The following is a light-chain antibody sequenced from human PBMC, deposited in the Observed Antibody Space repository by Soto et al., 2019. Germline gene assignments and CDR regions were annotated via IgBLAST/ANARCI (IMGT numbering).Light chain of an antibody. CDR2: GDT. V-gene: IGLV1-40*01. CDR1: SSNIGAGHA. J-gene: IGLJ1*01. Sequence: QSVLTQPPSVSGAPWQRVTISCTGSSSNIGAGHAVHWYRQFPGTPPKLLIYGDTHRPSGVPDRFSGSKSGTSASLAITGLQAEDEADYYCCSSGGSPTYVFGTGTKLTVL. CDR3: CSSGGSPTYV.